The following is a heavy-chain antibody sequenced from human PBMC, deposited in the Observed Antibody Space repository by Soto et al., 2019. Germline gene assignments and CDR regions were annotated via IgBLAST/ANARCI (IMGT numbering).Heavy chain of an antibody. CDR2: IYSGGST. V-gene: IGHV3-53*01. Sequence: GLSLRHFCTASGFTIRSLYMRRVSQTQGKGLEWVSVIYSGGSTYYADSVKGRFTISRDNSKNTLYLQMNSLRAEDTAVYYCARVPPRDKFFDVGSGYPDDCYGMDVWGQGTTVTVS. CDR3: ARVPPRDKFFDVGSGYPDDCYGMDV. D-gene: IGHD3-3*01. CDR1: GFTIRSLY. J-gene: IGHJ6*02.